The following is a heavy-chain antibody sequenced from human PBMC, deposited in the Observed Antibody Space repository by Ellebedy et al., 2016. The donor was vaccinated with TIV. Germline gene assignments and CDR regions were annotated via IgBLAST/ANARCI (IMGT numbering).Heavy chain of an antibody. J-gene: IGHJ4*02. CDR3: VKLAIKAGGTSGTDY. CDR2: INSNGGST. D-gene: IGHD6-13*01. CDR1: GFTFSSYA. Sequence: PGGSLRLSCSASGFTFSSYAMHWVRQAPGKGLEYVSAINSNGGSTYYADSVKGRFTISRDNSKNTLYLQMSSLRAEDTAVYYCVKLAIKAGGTSGTDYWGQGTLVTVSS. V-gene: IGHV3-64D*06.